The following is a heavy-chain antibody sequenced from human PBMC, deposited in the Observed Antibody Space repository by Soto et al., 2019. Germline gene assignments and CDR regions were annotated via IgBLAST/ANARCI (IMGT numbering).Heavy chain of an antibody. V-gene: IGHV4-59*08. CDR1: GGSISSYY. J-gene: IGHJ6*03. Sequence: QVQLQESGPGLVKPSETLSLTCTVSGGSISSYYWSWIRQPPGKGLEWIGYIYYSGSTNYNPSLKSRVTISVDTSKNQFSLKLSSVTAADTAVDYCARHADPRAYYYYYYMDVWGKGTTVTVSS. CDR3: ARHADPRAYYYYYYMDV. CDR2: IYYSGST.